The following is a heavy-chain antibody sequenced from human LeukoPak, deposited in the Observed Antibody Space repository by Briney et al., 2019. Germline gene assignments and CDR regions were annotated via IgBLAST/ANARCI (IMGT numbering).Heavy chain of an antibody. Sequence: SETLSLTCTVSGGSISSYYWSWIRQPPGKGLEWIGYIYYSGSTNYNPSLKSRVTISVDTSKNQFSLNLMSVTAADTAVYYCTRDTGTTGEVKFDPWGQGTLVTVSS. CDR3: TRDTGTTGEVKFDP. J-gene: IGHJ5*02. CDR1: GGSISSYY. CDR2: IYYSGST. D-gene: IGHD4-17*01. V-gene: IGHV4-59*12.